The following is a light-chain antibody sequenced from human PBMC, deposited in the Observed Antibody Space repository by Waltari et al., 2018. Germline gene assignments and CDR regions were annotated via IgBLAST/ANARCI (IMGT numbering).Light chain of an antibody. V-gene: IGKV1-16*02. CDR2: SAS. J-gene: IGKJ4*01. CDR1: QDISNY. CDR3: QQYNSVPHT. Sequence: TCRASQDISNYLAWYQHKPGKAPKSLIYSASNLQSGVPSKFSGSGSGADFTLTISSLQPEDSATYYCQQYNSVPHTFGGGTKVEIK.